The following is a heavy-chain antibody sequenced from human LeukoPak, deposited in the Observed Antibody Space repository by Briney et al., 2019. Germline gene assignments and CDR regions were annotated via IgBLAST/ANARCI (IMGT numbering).Heavy chain of an antibody. J-gene: IGHJ4*02. CDR3: AKDLSVVVTGYFDY. V-gene: IGHV3-33*06. CDR2: IWYDGSNK. Sequence: AGGSLRLSCAASGFTFSSYSMNWVRQAPGKGLEWVAVIWYDGSNKYYADSVKGRFTISRDNSKNTLYLQMNSLRAEDTAVYYCAKDLSVVVTGYFDYWGQGTLVTVSS. D-gene: IGHD2-21*02. CDR1: GFTFSSYS.